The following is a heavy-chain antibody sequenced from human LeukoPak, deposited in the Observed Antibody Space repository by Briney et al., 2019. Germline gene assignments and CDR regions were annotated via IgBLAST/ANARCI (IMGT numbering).Heavy chain of an antibody. V-gene: IGHV4-31*03. Sequence: SETLSLTCTVSGDSISSGGYYWSWIRQHPGKGLERIGYIYYTGSAFYNPSLKSRVTISVDTSKNQFSLKLSSVTAADTAVYYCARVPAVPTAIGAFDIWGQGTMVTVSS. CDR3: ARVPAVPTAIGAFDI. CDR2: IYYTGSA. J-gene: IGHJ3*02. CDR1: GDSISSGGYY. D-gene: IGHD2-2*01.